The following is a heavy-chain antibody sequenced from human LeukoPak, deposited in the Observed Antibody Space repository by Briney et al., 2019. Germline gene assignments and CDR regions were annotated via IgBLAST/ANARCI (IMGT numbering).Heavy chain of an antibody. D-gene: IGHD6-13*01. V-gene: IGHV3-66*01. CDR3: ARDLGIAAAGTPLDAFDI. Sequence: GGSLRLSCAASGFTVSSNYMSWVRQAPGKGLEWVSVIYSGGSTYYADSVKGRFTISRDNSKNSLYLQMNSLRAEDTAVYYCARDLGIAAAGTPLDAFDIWGQGTMVTVSS. J-gene: IGHJ3*02. CDR1: GFTVSSNY. CDR2: IYSGGST.